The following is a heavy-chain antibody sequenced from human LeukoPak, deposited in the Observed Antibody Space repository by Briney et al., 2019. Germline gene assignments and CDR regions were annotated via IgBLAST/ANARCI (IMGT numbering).Heavy chain of an antibody. CDR2: ISDNSNYI. V-gene: IGHV3-21*01. J-gene: IGHJ4*02. Sequence: PGGSLRLSCAASGFTFNTYSMNWVRQAPGKGLEWVSSISDNSNYIYYSDSVEGRFTISRDNAKNSLYLQMNSLRAEDTAVYYCARGSGGYVSYFDYWGQGTLVTVSS. CDR3: ARGSGGYVSYFDY. CDR1: GFTFNTYS. D-gene: IGHD5-12*01.